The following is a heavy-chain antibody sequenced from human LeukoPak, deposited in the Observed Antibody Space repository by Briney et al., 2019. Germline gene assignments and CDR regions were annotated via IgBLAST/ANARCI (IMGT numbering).Heavy chain of an antibody. D-gene: IGHD3-22*01. V-gene: IGHV3-23*01. CDR3: AKAEYSYYYDSSGYYEDY. Sequence: PGGSLRLSCAASGFTFSSYAMSWVRQAPGKGLEWVSAISGSGGSTYYADSVKGRFTISRDNSKNTLYLQMNSLRAEDTAVYYCAKAEYSYYYDSSGYYEDYWGQGTLVTVSS. CDR2: ISGSGGST. CDR1: GFTFSSYA. J-gene: IGHJ4*02.